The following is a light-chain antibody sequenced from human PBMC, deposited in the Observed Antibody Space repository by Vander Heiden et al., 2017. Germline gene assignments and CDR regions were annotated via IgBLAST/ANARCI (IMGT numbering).Light chain of an antibody. Sequence: QSPLSQPAPVSVAPGHSITISCTGTRTDICAYNFVSCYQHYPGKAPPLIIYDVTSRPSGISKRFAGSTDSTAALTIISGLQAEDAADYCCTSSSLGSRVFGSGTKLTVL. CDR1: RTDICAYNF. CDR2: DVT. J-gene: IGLJ1*01. V-gene: IGLV2-14*03. CDR3: TSSSLGSRV.